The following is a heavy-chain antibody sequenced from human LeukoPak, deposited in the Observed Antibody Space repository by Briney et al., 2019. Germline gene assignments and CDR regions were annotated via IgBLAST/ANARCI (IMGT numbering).Heavy chain of an antibody. Sequence: PGASVNVSCKASGYTLTSNYIHWVRQAPGQGLEWMGLINPSGGSTNYAQKFQGRVTMTRDTSTSTVYMELSSLRSDDTAVYYCARVLNGYNIRDYFDYWGQGTLVTVSS. CDR3: ARVLNGYNIRDYFDY. V-gene: IGHV1-46*01. CDR1: GYTLTSNY. D-gene: IGHD5-24*01. J-gene: IGHJ4*02. CDR2: INPSGGST.